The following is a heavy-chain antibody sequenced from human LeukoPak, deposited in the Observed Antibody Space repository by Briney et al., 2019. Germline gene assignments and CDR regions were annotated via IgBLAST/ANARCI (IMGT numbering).Heavy chain of an antibody. Sequence: GGSLRLSCAASGFTFSDYYMSWIRQAPGKGLEWVSYISSSGSTIYYADSVKGRFTISRDNAKNSLYLQMNSLRAEDTAVYYCARDDPQGSGQPNDYGDYGQVNWFDPWGQGTLVTVSS. CDR3: ARDDPQGSGQPNDYGDYGQVNWFDP. CDR1: GFTFSDYY. D-gene: IGHD4-17*01. CDR2: ISSSGSTI. V-gene: IGHV3-11*01. J-gene: IGHJ5*02.